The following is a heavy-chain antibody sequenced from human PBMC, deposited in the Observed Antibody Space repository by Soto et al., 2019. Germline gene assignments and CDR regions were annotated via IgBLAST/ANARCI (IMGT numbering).Heavy chain of an antibody. J-gene: IGHJ5*02. Sequence: GASVKVSWKACGYSFTGYYMHWVRQAPGQGLEWMGWINPNSGGTNYAPKFQGRVTMTRDTSISTAYMELSRLRSDDTAVYYCARSPRHYSTGWFDPWGQGTLVTV. CDR3: ARSPRHYSTGWFDP. V-gene: IGHV1-2*02. CDR2: INPNSGGT. CDR1: GYSFTGYY. D-gene: IGHD2-8*02.